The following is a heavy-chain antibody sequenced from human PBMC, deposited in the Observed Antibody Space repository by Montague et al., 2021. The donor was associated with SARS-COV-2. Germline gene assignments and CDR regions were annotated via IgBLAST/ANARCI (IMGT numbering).Heavy chain of an antibody. V-gene: IGHV4-61*02. CDR1: GGSISSGSYY. Sequence: TLSLTCTVSGGSISSGSYYWSWIRRPAGKGLEWIGRVYSSGITNYNPSLKSRVTISLDTSKNQFSMRLSSVTAADTALYYCIRGIASVDYWGQGTLVTVSS. J-gene: IGHJ4*02. CDR3: IRGIASVDY. CDR2: VYSSGIT.